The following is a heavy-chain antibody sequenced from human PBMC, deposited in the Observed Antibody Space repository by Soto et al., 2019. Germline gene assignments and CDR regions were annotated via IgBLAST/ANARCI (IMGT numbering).Heavy chain of an antibody. CDR3: TTDEIGPHGPPFFDI. D-gene: IGHD3-22*01. CDR2: IKSKTDGGTT. V-gene: IGHV3-15*01. CDR1: GFTFSNAW. J-gene: IGHJ3*02. Sequence: GSLRLSCAASGFTFSNAWMSWVRQAPGKGLEWVGRIKSKTDGGTTDYAAPVKGRFTISRDDSKNTLYLQMNSLKTEDTAVYYCTTDEIGPHGPPFFDIWGQGTMVTVS.